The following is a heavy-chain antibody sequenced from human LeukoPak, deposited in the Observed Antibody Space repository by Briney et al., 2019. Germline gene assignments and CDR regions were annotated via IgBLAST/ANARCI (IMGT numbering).Heavy chain of an antibody. CDR1: GGSFSGYY. CDR2: INHSGST. D-gene: IGHD5-12*01. CDR3: ARSVGMATITPLDY. V-gene: IGHV4-34*01. J-gene: IGHJ4*02. Sequence: KPSETLSLTRAVYGGSFSGYYWSWIRQPPGKGLEWIGEINHSGSTNYNPSLKSRVTISVDTSKNQFSLKLSSVTAADTAVYYCARSVGMATITPLDYWGQGTLVTVSS.